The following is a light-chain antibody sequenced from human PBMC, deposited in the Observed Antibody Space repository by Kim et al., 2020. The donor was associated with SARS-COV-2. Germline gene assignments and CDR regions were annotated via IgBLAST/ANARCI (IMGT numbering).Light chain of an antibody. Sequence: SITISCSGTSSDVGGYNYVAWYQQHPGKAPKLMIYDVSARPSGVSNRFSGSKSGNTASLTIFGLQADDEADYYCTSYTSSNTEVFGGGTKLTVL. J-gene: IGLJ3*02. CDR2: DVS. CDR3: TSYTSSNTEV. V-gene: IGLV2-14*04. CDR1: SSDVGGYNY.